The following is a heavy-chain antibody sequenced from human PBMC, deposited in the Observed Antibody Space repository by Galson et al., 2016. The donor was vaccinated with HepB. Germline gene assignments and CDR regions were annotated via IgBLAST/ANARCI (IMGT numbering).Heavy chain of an antibody. CDR1: GGSFSVYY. CDR2: INNSGST. J-gene: IGHJ2*01. D-gene: IGHD5-18*01. CDR3: ASYRYQVHWYFDL. V-gene: IGHV4-34*01. Sequence: SETLSLTCAVYGGSFSVYYWSWIRQPPGKGLEWIGEINNSGSTNYNPSLKSRVTISADTAKNQFFLSLSSVTAADTAVYYCASYRYQVHWYFDLWGRGTPVTVSS.